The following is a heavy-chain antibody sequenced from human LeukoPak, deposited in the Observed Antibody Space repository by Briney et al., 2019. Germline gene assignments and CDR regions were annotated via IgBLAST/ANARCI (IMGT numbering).Heavy chain of an antibody. D-gene: IGHD6-19*01. CDR3: ARIAVADEYYYYTMDV. CDR2: IWYDGSNK. V-gene: IGHV3-33*01. Sequence: PGGSLRLSCAASGFSFSSYGMHWVRQAPGKGLEWVAVIWYDGSNKFYADSVRGRFTISRDNSKNTLYLQMNILRAEDTAVYFCARIAVADEYYYYTMDVWGQGTPVTVS. J-gene: IGHJ6*02. CDR1: GFSFSSYG.